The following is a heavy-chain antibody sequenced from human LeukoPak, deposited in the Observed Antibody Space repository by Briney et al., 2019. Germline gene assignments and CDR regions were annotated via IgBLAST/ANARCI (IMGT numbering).Heavy chain of an antibody. J-gene: IGHJ4*02. Sequence: PSEALSLTCTVSGGSINGYYWSWIRQPPGKGLEWIGLRGNTNYEYNPSLKSRVTISADTSNNQFSLKLSSVTAADTAVYYSARAERTVVNYYFDYWGQGTLVTVSS. CDR3: ARAERTVVNYYFDY. V-gene: IGHV4-59*13. CDR2: RGNT. D-gene: IGHD4-23*01. CDR1: GGSINGYY.